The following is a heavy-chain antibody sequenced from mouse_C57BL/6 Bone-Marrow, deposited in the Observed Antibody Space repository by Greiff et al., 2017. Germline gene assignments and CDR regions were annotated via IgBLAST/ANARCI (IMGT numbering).Heavy chain of an antibody. Sequence: VQWVESGPELVKPGASVKISCKASGYAFSSYWMNWVKQRPGKGLEWIGRIYPGDGDTNYNGKFKGKATLTADKSSSPAYMQLSSLTSEDSAVYFYAREYYGTDWYFDVWGTGTTVTVSS. J-gene: IGHJ1*03. D-gene: IGHD1-1*01. CDR3: AREYYGTDWYFDV. CDR2: IYPGDGDT. CDR1: GYAFSSYW. V-gene: IGHV1-82*01.